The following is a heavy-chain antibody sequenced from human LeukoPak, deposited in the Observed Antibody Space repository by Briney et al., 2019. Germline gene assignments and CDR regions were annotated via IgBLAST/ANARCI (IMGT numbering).Heavy chain of an antibody. CDR1: GFTFSSYA. CDR2: ISYDGSNK. Sequence: GGSLRLSCAASGFTFSSYAMHWVRQAPGKGLEWVAVISYDGSNKYYADSVKGRFTISRDNSKNTLYLQMNSLRAEDTAVYYCASAQYCSSTSCLRSSWGYYYYYGMDVWGQGTTVTVSS. D-gene: IGHD2-2*01. V-gene: IGHV3-30-3*01. CDR3: ASAQYCSSTSCLRSSWGYYYYYGMDV. J-gene: IGHJ6*02.